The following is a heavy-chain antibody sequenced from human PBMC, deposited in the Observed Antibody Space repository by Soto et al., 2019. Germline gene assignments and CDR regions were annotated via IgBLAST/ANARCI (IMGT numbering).Heavy chain of an antibody. D-gene: IGHD6-19*01. J-gene: IGHJ5*02. Sequence: ASLKVSCKASGYTFTGYYMHCVRQAPGQGLEWMGWINPNSGGTNYAQKFQGRGTMTRETSISTAYMELSRLRSDDTAVYYCAIDGPGIAVADNWFDPWGQGTLVTVSS. CDR2: INPNSGGT. CDR1: GYTFTGYY. CDR3: AIDGPGIAVADNWFDP. V-gene: IGHV1-2*02.